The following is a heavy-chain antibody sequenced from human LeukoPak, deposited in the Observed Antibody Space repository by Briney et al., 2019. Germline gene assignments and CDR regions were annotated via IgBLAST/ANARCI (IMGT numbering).Heavy chain of an antibody. CDR1: GGTFSSYA. J-gene: IGHJ6*04. CDR2: IIPIFGTA. Sequence: SVKVSCKASGGTFSSYAVSCVRQAPGQGLEWMGGIIPIFGTANYAQKFQGRVTITADESTSTAYMELSSLRSEDTAVYYCASSTRGIVVAYYYYGMDVWGKGTTVTVSS. V-gene: IGHV1-69*01. D-gene: IGHD2-15*01. CDR3: ASSTRGIVVAYYYYGMDV.